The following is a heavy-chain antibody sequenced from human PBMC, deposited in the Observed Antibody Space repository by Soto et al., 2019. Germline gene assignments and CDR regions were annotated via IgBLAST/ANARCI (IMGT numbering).Heavy chain of an antibody. V-gene: IGHV4-61*01. CDR3: ARDYSRYCSGGSCYSVYYYGMDV. Sequence: PSETLSLTCTVSGGSVSSGSYYWSWIRQPPGKGLEWIGYIYYSGSTNYNPSLKSRVTISVDTSKNQFSLKLSSVTAADTAVYYCARDYSRYCSGGSCYSVYYYGMDVWGQGTTVTVSS. J-gene: IGHJ6*02. CDR2: IYYSGST. CDR1: GGSVSSGSYY. D-gene: IGHD2-15*01.